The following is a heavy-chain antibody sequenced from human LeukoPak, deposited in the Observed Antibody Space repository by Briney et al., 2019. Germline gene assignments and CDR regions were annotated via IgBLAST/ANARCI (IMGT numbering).Heavy chain of an antibody. CDR1: GGSISSYY. CDR3: ARGYYYYMDV. J-gene: IGHJ6*03. V-gene: IGHV4-59*08. Sequence: SETLSLTCTVSGGSISSYYWSWIRQPPGKGLEWIGYIYYSGSNNYNPSLKSRVTISVDTSKNQFSLKLSSVTAADTAVYYCARGYYYYMDVWGKGTTVTVSS. CDR2: IYYSGSN.